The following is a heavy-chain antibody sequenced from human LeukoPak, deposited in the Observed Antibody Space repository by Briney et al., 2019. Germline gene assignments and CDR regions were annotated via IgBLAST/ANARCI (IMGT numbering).Heavy chain of an antibody. CDR1: GGSFSGYY. V-gene: IGHV4-34*01. CDR2: INHSGST. D-gene: IGHD1-7*01. J-gene: IGHJ4*02. Sequence: SETLSLTCAVYGGSFSGYYWSWIRQPPGKGLEWIGEINHSGSTNYNPSLKSRVTISVDTSKKHFSLKLSSVTSADTAVYYCARLANYVPVYWGQGSLVTVSS. CDR3: ARLANYVPVY.